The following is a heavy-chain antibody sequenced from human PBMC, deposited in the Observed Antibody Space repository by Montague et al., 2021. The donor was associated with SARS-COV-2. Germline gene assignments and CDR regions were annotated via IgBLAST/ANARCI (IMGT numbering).Heavy chain of an antibody. D-gene: IGHD5-18*01. CDR1: GDSVSSNSAA. CDR2: TYYRSKWYN. V-gene: IGHV6-1*01. CDR3: ARDTRIQLWFDRDYYYGMDV. Sequence: CAISGDSVSSNSAAWNWIRRSPSRGLEWLGSTYYRSKWYNDYAVSVKSRITINPDTSKNQFSLQLNSVTPEDTAVYYCARDTRIQLWFDRDYYYGMDVWGQGTTVTVSS. J-gene: IGHJ6*02.